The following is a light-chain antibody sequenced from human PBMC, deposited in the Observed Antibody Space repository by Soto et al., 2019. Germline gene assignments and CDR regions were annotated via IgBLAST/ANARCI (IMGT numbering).Light chain of an antibody. V-gene: IGKV4-1*01. CDR2: WAS. CDR3: QQYYSTPLT. J-gene: IGKJ4*01. CDR1: QSVLYSSNNKNY. Sequence: DIVMTQSPDSLAVSLGERATINCKSSQSVLYSSNNKNYLAWYQQKPGQPPKLLIYWASTRESGVPDRVSGSGSGTDLTLTISSLQAEDVAVYYGQQYYSTPLTFGGGTKVEIK.